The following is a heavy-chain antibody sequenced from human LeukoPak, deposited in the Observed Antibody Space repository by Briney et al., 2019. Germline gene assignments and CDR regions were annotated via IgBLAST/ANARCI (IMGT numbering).Heavy chain of an antibody. CDR2: ISSSSSYI. V-gene: IGHV3-21*01. Sequence: GGSLRLSCAASGFTFSSYSMNWVRQAPGKGLEWVSSISSSSSYIYYAGSVKGRFTISRDNAKNSLYLQMNSLRAEDTAVYYCARDWVGATRILDYWGQGTLVTVSS. D-gene: IGHD1-26*01. CDR1: GFTFSSYS. CDR3: ARDWVGATRILDY. J-gene: IGHJ4*02.